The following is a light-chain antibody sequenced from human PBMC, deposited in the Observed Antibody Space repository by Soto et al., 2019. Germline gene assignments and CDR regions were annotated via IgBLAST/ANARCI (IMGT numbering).Light chain of an antibody. V-gene: IGKV3-20*01. J-gene: IGKJ1*01. CDR1: QSVSNNY. CDR3: QQYANSPLT. CDR2: GAS. Sequence: EIVLTHFPGTLSLSPGERATLSCRASQSVSNNYLAWYQQKPGQAPRLVIFGASNRATGIPARFSASGSGTDFTLTISIRGHEHVAVYYCQQYANSPLTFGHGTKGEI.